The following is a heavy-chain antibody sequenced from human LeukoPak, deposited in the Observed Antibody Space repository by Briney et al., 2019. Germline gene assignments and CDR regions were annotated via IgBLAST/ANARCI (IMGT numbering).Heavy chain of an antibody. Sequence: PGGSLRLSCAASGFTFDDYGMSWVRQAPGKGLEWVSGINWNGGSTGYADSVKGRFTISRGNAKNSLYLQMNSLRAEDTALYYCAKSGASGRYFDYWGQGTLVTVSS. J-gene: IGHJ4*02. CDR3: AKSGASGRYFDY. CDR1: GFTFDDYG. V-gene: IGHV3-20*04. CDR2: INWNGGST. D-gene: IGHD2-15*01.